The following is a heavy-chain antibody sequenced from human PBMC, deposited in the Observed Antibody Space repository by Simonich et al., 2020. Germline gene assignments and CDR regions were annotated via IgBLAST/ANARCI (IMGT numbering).Heavy chain of an antibody. Sequence: QVQLQQWGAGLLKPSETLSLTCAVYGGSFSGYYWSWIRQPPGKGLEWIGEIKHSGSTNYHPSLKSRVTRSVDTSKNQFSLKLSYVTAADTAVYYCARPLGIVWAFDIWGQGTMVTVSS. CDR2: IKHSGST. CDR3: ARPLGIVWAFDI. J-gene: IGHJ3*02. CDR1: GGSFSGYY. D-gene: IGHD3-16*01. V-gene: IGHV4-34*01.